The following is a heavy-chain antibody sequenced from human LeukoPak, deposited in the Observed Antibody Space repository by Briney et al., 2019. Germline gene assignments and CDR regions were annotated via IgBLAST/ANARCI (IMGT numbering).Heavy chain of an antibody. J-gene: IGHJ3*02. CDR1: GDSISSYY. CDR3: ARLYYYGSGMFSAFDI. D-gene: IGHD3-10*01. V-gene: IGHV4-4*07. Sequence: PSETLSLTCTVSGDSISSYYWSWIRQPAGKGLEWVGRIYTSETTNYNPPLKGRVTMSVDTSKNQLSLKLSSVTAADTAVYYCARLYYYGSGMFSAFDIWGQGTVVTVSS. CDR2: IYTSETT.